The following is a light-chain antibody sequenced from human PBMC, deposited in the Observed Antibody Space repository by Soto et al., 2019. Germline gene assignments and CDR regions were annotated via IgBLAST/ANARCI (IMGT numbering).Light chain of an antibody. J-gene: IGKJ1*01. CDR1: QSISNY. Sequence: DIQLTQSPSSLSASVGDRVTITCRASQSISNYLNWYQQKPGKAPKLLIYAASSLQSGVPSRFSGSGSGTDFTLTINSLKPEDFGTYYCQQRDSAPWAFGQGTEVEIK. CDR3: QQRDSAPWA. CDR2: AAS. V-gene: IGKV1-39*01.